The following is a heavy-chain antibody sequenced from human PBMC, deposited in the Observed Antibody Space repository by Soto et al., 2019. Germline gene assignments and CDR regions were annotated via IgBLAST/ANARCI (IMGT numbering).Heavy chain of an antibody. V-gene: IGHV3-21*01. CDR1: GFTLSYYT. J-gene: IGHJ5*02. CDR2: ISSDSSHT. CDR3: AREVASHRLDP. Sequence: EVQLVESGGGLVKPGGSLRLSCAASGFTLSYYTMDWVRQAPGKGLEWVSSISSDSSHTYYADSVKGRFTISRDNAKNSLYLQMNSLRAEDTAVYDCAREVASHRLDPWGQGTLVTVSS.